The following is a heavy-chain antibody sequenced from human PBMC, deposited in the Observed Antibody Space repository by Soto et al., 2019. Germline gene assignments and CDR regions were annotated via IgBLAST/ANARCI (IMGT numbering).Heavy chain of an antibody. Sequence: SETLSLTCAVYGGSFSGYYWSWIRQPPGKGLEWIGEINHSGSTNYNPSLKSRVTISVDTSKNQFSLKLSSVTAADTAVYYCARMSDFWSGYYVVYFDYWGQGTLVTVSS. CDR2: INHSGST. CDR3: ARMSDFWSGYYVVYFDY. V-gene: IGHV4-34*01. D-gene: IGHD3-3*01. CDR1: GGSFSGYY. J-gene: IGHJ4*02.